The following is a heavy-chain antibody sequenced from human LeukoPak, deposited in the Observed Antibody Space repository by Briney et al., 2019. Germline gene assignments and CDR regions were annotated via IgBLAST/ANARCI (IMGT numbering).Heavy chain of an antibody. D-gene: IGHD5-18*01. Sequence: SETLSLTCTVSGGSISSYYWSWIRQPPGKGLEWIGYIYYSGSTNYNPSLKSRVIISVDTSKNQFSLKLSSVTAADTAVYYCARHMGLGYSYGYPYFDYWGQGTLVTVSS. V-gene: IGHV4-59*08. CDR2: IYYSGST. CDR1: GGSISSYY. CDR3: ARHMGLGYSYGYPYFDY. J-gene: IGHJ4*02.